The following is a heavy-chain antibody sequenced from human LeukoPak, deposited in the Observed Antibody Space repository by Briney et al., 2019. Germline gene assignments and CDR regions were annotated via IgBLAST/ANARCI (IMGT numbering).Heavy chain of an antibody. J-gene: IGHJ4*02. V-gene: IGHV4-59*08. D-gene: IGHD6-13*01. CDR2: IYYSGST. CDR1: GGSISSYY. CDR3: ARLHYSSSWFYFDY. Sequence: SETLSLTCTVSGGSISSYYWSWIRQPPGKGLEWIGYIYYSGSTNYNPSLKSRVTISVDTSKNQFSLKLSSVTAADTAVYYCARLHYSSSWFYFDYWGQGTLVTVSS.